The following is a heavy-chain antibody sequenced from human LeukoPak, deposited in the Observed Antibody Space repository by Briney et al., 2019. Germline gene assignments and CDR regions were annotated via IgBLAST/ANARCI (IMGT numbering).Heavy chain of an antibody. Sequence: GGSLRLSCAASGFTSSTYIMNWVRQAPGKGLEWVSSITGSNYIYYADSVKGRFTISRDNAKNSLYLQMNGLRVEDTAVYYCAKDRSGMDVWGQGTTVTVSS. CDR2: ITGSNYI. J-gene: IGHJ6*02. V-gene: IGHV3-21*01. CDR3: AKDRSGMDV. CDR1: GFTSSTYI.